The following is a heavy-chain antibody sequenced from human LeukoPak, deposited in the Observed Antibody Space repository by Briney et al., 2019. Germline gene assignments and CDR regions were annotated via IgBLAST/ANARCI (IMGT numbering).Heavy chain of an antibody. D-gene: IGHD4/OR15-4a*01. V-gene: IGHV1-46*01. CDR2: INPSGSST. J-gene: IGHJ4*02. CDR1: GYTLTSNY. CDR3: ARYPLSRDYGSSHFDY. Sequence: ASVNLSCKASGYTLTSNYMNWVRQAPGQRLKWMGIINPSGSSTSYAQTFQARVTMTRHTSTTTVYSARGCPRSEPTTGYYCARYPLSRDYGSSHFDYWGQGTLVTVSS.